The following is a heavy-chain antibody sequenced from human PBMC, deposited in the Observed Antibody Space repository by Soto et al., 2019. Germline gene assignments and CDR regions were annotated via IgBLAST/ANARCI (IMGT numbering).Heavy chain of an antibody. CDR3: ARDRNSWYFDY. CDR1: GFTFCIYG. CDR2: IWYDGSNK. V-gene: IGHV3-33*01. D-gene: IGHD2-2*01. Sequence: PGGSLRLSCAASGFTFCIYGMHWSRQAPGKGLEWVAIIWYDGSNKYSADSVKGRFNISRDNFKNTVYLQMNSLRAEDTAVYYCARDRNSWYFDYWGQGTLDTVSS. J-gene: IGHJ4*02.